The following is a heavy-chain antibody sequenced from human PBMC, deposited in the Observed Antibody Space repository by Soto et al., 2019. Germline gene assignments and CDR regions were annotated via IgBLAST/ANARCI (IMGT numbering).Heavy chain of an antibody. J-gene: IGHJ4*02. CDR2: ISTYNGDT. D-gene: IGHD6-6*01. V-gene: IGHV1-18*01. Sequence: ASVKVSCKASGYSFTTYGVTWVRQAPGQGLEWMGWISTYNGDTRVAQQHQGRVALTTDTSTNAAYMELSSLRSEDTAVYYCARVVGYSSSSAFDYWGQGTLVTVSS. CDR3: ARVVGYSSSSAFDY. CDR1: GYSFTTYG.